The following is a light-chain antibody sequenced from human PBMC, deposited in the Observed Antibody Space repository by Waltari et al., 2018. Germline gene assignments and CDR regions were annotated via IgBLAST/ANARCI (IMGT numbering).Light chain of an antibody. CDR2: EVN. J-gene: IGLJ2*01. CDR3: CSYAGTSTLI. V-gene: IGLV2-23*02. Sequence: QSALTQPASVAGAPGQSITVSCTGTGSGVGGSSNVSWYQQHPGRAPKLIIYEVNKWPSGVSNRFSGSKSGNTASLTISGLQAEDEADYYCCSYAGTSTLIFGGGTKVTVL. CDR1: GSGVGGSSN.